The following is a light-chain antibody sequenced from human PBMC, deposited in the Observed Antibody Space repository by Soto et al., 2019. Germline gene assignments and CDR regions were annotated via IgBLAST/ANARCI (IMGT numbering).Light chain of an antibody. CDR2: TTN. CDR3: AAWDDSLNGHV. J-gene: IGLJ1*01. V-gene: IGLV1-44*01. Sequence: QSVLTQPHSASGTPGQRVTISCSGSSSNIGTSSVHWFQQLPGTAPKLLISTTNQRPSGVTARFSGSKSGTSASLAISGLQSEDEADYYCAAWDDSLNGHVFGTGTKLTVL. CDR1: SSNIGTSS.